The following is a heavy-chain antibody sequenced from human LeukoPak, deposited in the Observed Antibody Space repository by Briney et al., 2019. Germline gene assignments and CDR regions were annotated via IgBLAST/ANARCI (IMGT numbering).Heavy chain of an antibody. CDR3: ARQWGSGWYGEKYYYYGMDV. D-gene: IGHD6-19*01. Sequence: PSETLSLTCTVSGGSISSNSYYWGWIRQPPGKGLEWIGNIYYSGDTYYNPALKSRVTISVDTSKNQFSLKLRSVTAADTATYYCARQWGSGWYGEKYYYYGMDVWGQGTTVTVSS. V-gene: IGHV4-39*01. J-gene: IGHJ6*02. CDR1: GGSISSNSYY. CDR2: IYYSGDT.